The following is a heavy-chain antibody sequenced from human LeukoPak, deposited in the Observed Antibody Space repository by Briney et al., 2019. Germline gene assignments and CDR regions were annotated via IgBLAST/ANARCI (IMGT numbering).Heavy chain of an antibody. Sequence: GGSLRLSCAASGFTFTTYWMGWVRQAPGKGLEWVANIKQDGSEKYYGDSVKGRFTISRDNAKNSLYLQMNSLRAEDTASYYCAKGINYYYYMDVWGKGTTVTISS. D-gene: IGHD5-24*01. V-gene: IGHV3-7*03. CDR1: GFTFTTYW. CDR3: AKGINYYYYMDV. J-gene: IGHJ6*03. CDR2: IKQDGSEK.